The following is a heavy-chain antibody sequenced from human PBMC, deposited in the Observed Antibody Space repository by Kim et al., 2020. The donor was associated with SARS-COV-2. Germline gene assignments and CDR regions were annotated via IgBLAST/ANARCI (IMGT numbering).Heavy chain of an antibody. D-gene: IGHD6-13*01. V-gene: IGHV4-39*01. Sequence: YYNPSLKSRVTISVDTSKNQFSLKLSSVTAADTAVYYCARSIAAAGTFDYWGQGTLVTVSS. J-gene: IGHJ4*02. CDR3: ARSIAAAGTFDY.